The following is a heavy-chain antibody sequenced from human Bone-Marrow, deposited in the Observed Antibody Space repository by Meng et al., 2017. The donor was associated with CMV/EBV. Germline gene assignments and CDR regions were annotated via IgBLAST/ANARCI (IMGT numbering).Heavy chain of an antibody. D-gene: IGHD6-13*01. CDR2: IRYDGSNK. J-gene: IGHJ4*02. CDR3: AKGMGSSWYSFGG. Sequence: VWLVESGGGLVQTGGSLRLSGAASGFTFSSFGMHWVRQAPGKGLEWVAFIRYDGSNKYYADSVKGRFTISRDNSKNTLYLQMNSLRAEDTAVYYCAKGMGSSWYSFGGWGQGTLVTVSS. V-gene: IGHV3-30*02. CDR1: GFTFSSFG.